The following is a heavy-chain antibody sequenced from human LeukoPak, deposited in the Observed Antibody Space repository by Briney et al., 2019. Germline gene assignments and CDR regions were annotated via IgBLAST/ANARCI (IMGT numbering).Heavy chain of an antibody. CDR2: IGEEKSGSWT. Sequence: GGSLRLSCAASGFTLSNYPMGWVRQAPVKGLEWLSAIGEEKSGSWTKSADSVKGRFTISRDNSENTLYLQMDSLRAEDTAVYYCAKDQGGIVGATNDYWGQGTLVTVSS. CDR1: GFTLSNYP. D-gene: IGHD1-26*01. CDR3: AKDQGGIVGATNDY. V-gene: IGHV3-23*01. J-gene: IGHJ4*02.